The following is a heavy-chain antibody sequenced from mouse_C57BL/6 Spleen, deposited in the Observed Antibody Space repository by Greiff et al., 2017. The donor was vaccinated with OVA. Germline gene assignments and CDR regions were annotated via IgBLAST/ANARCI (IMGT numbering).Heavy chain of an antibody. V-gene: IGHV1-64*01. Sequence: VQLQQPGAELVKPGASVKLSCKASGYTFTSYWMHWVKQRPGQGLEWIGMIHPNSGSTNYNEKFKSKATLTVDKSSSTAYMQLSSLTSEDSAVYYCAREGAMRLRRFAYWGQGTLVTVSA. CDR3: AREGAMRLRRFAY. CDR2: IHPNSGST. J-gene: IGHJ3*01. CDR1: GYTFTSYW. D-gene: IGHD2-4*01.